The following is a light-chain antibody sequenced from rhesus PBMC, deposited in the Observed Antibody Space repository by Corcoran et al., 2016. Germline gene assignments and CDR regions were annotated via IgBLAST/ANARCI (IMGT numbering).Light chain of an antibody. V-gene: IGKV3-24*01. CDR3: QQGNSFPPT. Sequence: EIVLTQSPTSMAVSQGERVTNSCTASSSVRTTYLHWYQQKQGVPPRLFVYRTSSLASGGPARFSGSGSGTSYTFAISSVEAEDAANYYCQQGNSFPPTFGQGTKVEIK. CDR1: SSVRTT. CDR2: RTS. J-gene: IGKJ1*01.